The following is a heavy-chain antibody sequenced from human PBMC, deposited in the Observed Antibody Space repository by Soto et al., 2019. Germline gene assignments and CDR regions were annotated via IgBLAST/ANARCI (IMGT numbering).Heavy chain of an antibody. Sequence: PGGSLKLSSVAPGFDFGSYEMNWVRQAPGKGLGWVSNIRANDESIYYADSVKGRVSVSRDNAKNSLFLEMNSLRVDDTAVYYCARETLRDAIDIWGQGTMVTVSS. CDR2: IRANDESI. CDR1: GFDFGSYE. J-gene: IGHJ3*02. CDR3: ARETLRDAIDI. V-gene: IGHV3-48*03.